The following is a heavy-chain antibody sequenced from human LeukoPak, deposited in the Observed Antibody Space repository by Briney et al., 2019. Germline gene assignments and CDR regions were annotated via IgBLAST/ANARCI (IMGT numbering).Heavy chain of an antibody. V-gene: IGHV3-53*01. CDR3: ARETGYSTSWYAYYFDY. D-gene: IGHD6-13*01. Sequence: PGGSLRLSCAASGFTFSSYAMSWVRQAPGKGLEWVSVIHSDGTTHYADSVKGRFTISRDNSKNTLYLQMNSLRVEGTAMYYCARETGYSTSWYAYYFDYWGQGTLVTVAS. CDR1: GFTFSSYA. CDR2: IHSDGTT. J-gene: IGHJ4*02.